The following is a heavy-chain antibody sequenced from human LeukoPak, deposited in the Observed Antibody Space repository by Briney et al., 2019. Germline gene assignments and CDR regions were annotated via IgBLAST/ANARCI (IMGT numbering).Heavy chain of an antibody. CDR1: GGSISSGSYY. CDR3: AREGVVVTAIDY. D-gene: IGHD2-21*02. Sequence: PSETLSLTCTVSGGSISSGSYYWSWIRQPAGKGLEWIGRIYTSGSTNYNPSLKSRVTISVDTSKNQFSLKLSSATAADTAVYYCAREGVVVTAIDYWGQGTLVTVSS. J-gene: IGHJ4*02. CDR2: IYTSGST. V-gene: IGHV4-61*02.